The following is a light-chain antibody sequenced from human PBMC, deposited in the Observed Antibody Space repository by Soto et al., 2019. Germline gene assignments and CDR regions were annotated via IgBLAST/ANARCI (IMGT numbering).Light chain of an antibody. CDR1: SSDVGSYNY. CDR2: EVS. CDR3: SSYAGSNTVV. J-gene: IGLJ2*01. V-gene: IGLV2-8*01. Sequence: QSALTQPPSASGSPGQSVTIPCTGTSSDVGSYNYVSWYQQHPGKAPKVMIYEVSKRPSGVPDRFSGSKSGNTASLTVSGLQAEDEADYYCSSYAGSNTVVFGGGTKLPS.